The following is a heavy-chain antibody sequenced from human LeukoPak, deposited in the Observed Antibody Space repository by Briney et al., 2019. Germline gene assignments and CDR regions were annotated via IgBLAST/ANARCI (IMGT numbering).Heavy chain of an antibody. D-gene: IGHD3-16*01. J-gene: IGHJ4*02. Sequence: GGSLRLSCAASGFTFSSYAMRWVRQAPGKGLEWVSAISGSGGSTYYADSVKGRFTISRDNSKKTLYLQMNSLRAEDTAVYYCAKGDYELSGAYWGQGTLVTVSS. CDR3: AKGDYELSGAY. CDR2: ISGSGGST. CDR1: GFTFSSYA. V-gene: IGHV3-23*01.